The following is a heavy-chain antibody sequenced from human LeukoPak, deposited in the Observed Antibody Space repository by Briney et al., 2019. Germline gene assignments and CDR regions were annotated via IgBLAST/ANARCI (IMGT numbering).Heavy chain of an antibody. Sequence: PSETLSLTCTVSGGSISSYYWSWIRQPAGKGLEWIGRIYTSGSTNYNPSLKSRVTMSVDTSKNQFSLKLSSVTAADTAVYYCARDYNVERFGELSNWYYFDYWGQGTLVTVSS. V-gene: IGHV4-4*07. CDR2: IYTSGST. CDR3: ARDYNVERFGELSNWYYFDY. J-gene: IGHJ4*02. D-gene: IGHD3-10*01. CDR1: GGSISSYY.